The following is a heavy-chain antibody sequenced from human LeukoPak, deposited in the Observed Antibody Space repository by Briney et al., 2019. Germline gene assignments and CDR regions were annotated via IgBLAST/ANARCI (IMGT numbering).Heavy chain of an antibody. CDR3: AKFTLGVGYFDY. CDR1: GVSFSGYY. CDR2: ISGSGGST. D-gene: IGHD3-16*01. V-gene: IGHV3-23*01. Sequence: ETLSLTCAVYGVSFSGYYWSWIRQPPGKGLEWVSAISGSGGSTYYADSVKGRFTISRDNSKNTLYLQMNSLRAEDTAVYYCAKFTLGVGYFDYWGQGTLVTVSS. J-gene: IGHJ4*02.